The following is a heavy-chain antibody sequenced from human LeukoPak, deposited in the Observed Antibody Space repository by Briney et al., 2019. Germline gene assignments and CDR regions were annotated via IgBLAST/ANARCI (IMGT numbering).Heavy chain of an antibody. CDR1: GFTFSSYA. D-gene: IGHD3-3*01. V-gene: IGHV3-23*01. CDR3: ARDSGPYYDFWSGYSSQTDY. Sequence: QPGGSLRLSCAASGFTFSSYAMSWVRQAPGKGLEWVSAISGSGGSTYYADSVKGRFTISRDNSKNTLYLQMNSLRAEDTAVYYCARDSGPYYDFWSGYSSQTDYWGQGTLVTVSS. CDR2: ISGSGGST. J-gene: IGHJ4*02.